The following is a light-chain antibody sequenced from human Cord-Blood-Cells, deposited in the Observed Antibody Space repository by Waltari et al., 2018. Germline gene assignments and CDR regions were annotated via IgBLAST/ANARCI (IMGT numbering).Light chain of an antibody. V-gene: IGLV2-8*01. CDR1: STDGGGYNY. J-gene: IGLJ2*01. CDR3: SSYAGSNNFVV. Sequence: QSALTQPPSPSGSPGQSVTIACTGTSTDGGGYNYVSWYQQHPGKAPKLMIYEVSKRPSGVPDRFSGSKSCNTASLTVSGLQAEDEADYYCSSYAGSNNFVVFGGGTKLTVL. CDR2: EVS.